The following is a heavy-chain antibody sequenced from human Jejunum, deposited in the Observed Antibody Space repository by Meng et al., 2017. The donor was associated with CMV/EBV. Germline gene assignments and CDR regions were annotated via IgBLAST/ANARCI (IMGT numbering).Heavy chain of an antibody. V-gene: IGHV1-18*01. CDR1: GYPFASYG. J-gene: IGHJ4*02. CDR3: ARGTPGRSYSDY. Sequence: QGPLLQSGAEVKKPGASVWVSCEASGYPFASYGISWLRQAPGQGLEWMGWFVNNVDTYSAQKFQGRVTMTTDTHTSTAFMELRSLRSDDTAVYYCARGTPGRSYSDYWGQGTLVTVSS. D-gene: IGHD3-10*01. CDR2: FVNNVDT.